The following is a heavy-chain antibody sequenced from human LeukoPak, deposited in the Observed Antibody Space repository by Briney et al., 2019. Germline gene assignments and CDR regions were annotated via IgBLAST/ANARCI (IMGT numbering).Heavy chain of an antibody. CDR2: ISGSGGTT. CDR3: ARALRAAGRFGELLSHFDY. CDR1: GFTFSNYA. J-gene: IGHJ4*02. Sequence: GGSLRLSCAASGFTFSNYAMTWVRQAPGKGLEWVSGISGSGGTTYYADSVKGRFTISRDNAKNSLYLQMNSLRAEDTAVYYCARALRAAGRFGELLSHFDYWGQGTLVTVSS. V-gene: IGHV3-23*01. D-gene: IGHD3-10*01.